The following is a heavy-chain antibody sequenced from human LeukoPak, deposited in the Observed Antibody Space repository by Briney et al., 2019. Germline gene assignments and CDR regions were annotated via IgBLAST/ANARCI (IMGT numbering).Heavy chain of an antibody. V-gene: IGHV1-2*02. CDR1: GGTFSSYT. Sequence: ASVKVSCKASGGTFSSYTISWVRQAPGQGLEWMGWINPNSGGTDYAQKFQGRVTMTRDTSISTAYMELSRLRSDDTAVYYCARRAPQGAFDIWAQGTMVTVSS. CDR2: INPNSGGT. J-gene: IGHJ3*02. CDR3: ARRAPQGAFDI.